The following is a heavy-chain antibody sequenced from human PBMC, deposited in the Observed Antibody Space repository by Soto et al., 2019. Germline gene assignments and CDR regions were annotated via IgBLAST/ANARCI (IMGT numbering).Heavy chain of an antibody. J-gene: IGHJ4*02. Sequence: QVQLVQSGAEVKKPGSSVKVSCKASGGTFSSYAISWVRQAPGQGLEWMGGIIPIFGTANYAQKFQGRVTITADESTSTAYMELSSLRSEDTAVYYCASSTYYYDSSGYYSPLDYWGQGTLVTGSS. D-gene: IGHD3-22*01. CDR3: ASSTYYYDSSGYYSPLDY. V-gene: IGHV1-69*01. CDR1: GGTFSSYA. CDR2: IIPIFGTA.